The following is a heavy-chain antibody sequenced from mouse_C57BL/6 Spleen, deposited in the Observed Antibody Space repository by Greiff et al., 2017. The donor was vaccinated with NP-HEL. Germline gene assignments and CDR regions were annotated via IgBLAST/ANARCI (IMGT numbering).Heavy chain of an antibody. CDR3: ARPYYDYDGAWFAY. CDR2: ISSGSSTI. D-gene: IGHD2-4*01. CDR1: GFTFSDYG. J-gene: IGHJ3*01. Sequence: EVHLVESGGGLVKPGGSLKLSCAASGFTFSDYGMHWVRQAPEKGLEWVAYISSGSSTIYYADTVKGRFTISRDNAKNTLFLQMTSLRSEDTAMYYCARPYYDYDGAWFAYWGQGTLVTVSA. V-gene: IGHV5-17*01.